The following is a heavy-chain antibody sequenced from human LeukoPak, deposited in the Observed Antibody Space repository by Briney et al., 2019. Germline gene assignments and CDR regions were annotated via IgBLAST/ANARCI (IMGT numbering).Heavy chain of an antibody. CDR2: IYYSGST. CDR1: GGSISSYY. J-gene: IGHJ5*02. Sequence: TASETLSLTCTVSGGSISSYYWSWIRQPPGKGLEWIGYIYYSGSTNYNPSLKSRVTISVDTSKNRFSLKLSSVTAADTAVYYCARCSGAFNNWFDPWGQGTLVTVSS. V-gene: IGHV4-59*01. CDR3: ARCSGAFNNWFDP. D-gene: IGHD2-15*01.